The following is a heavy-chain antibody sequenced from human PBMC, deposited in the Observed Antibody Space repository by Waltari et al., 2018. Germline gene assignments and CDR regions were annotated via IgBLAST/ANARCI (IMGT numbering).Heavy chain of an antibody. CDR3: VVGSSFDY. J-gene: IGHJ4*02. V-gene: IGHV5-51*01. D-gene: IGHD3-10*01. Sequence: EVQVVQSGAEVKKPGESLKISCEGSGYSFTTTWIGWVGKMPGKGLGWVGIIYPGDSDTGYSPSFQGQVTISADKSINTAYLQWSTLKASDTAMYYCVVGSSFDYWGQGTLVTVSS. CDR2: IYPGDSDT. CDR1: GYSFTTTW.